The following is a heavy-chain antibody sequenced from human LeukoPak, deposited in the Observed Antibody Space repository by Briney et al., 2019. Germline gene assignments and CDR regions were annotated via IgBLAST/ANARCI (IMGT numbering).Heavy chain of an antibody. D-gene: IGHD3-3*01. J-gene: IGHJ6*03. Sequence: SETLSPTCTVSGGSISSSSYYWGWIRQPPGKGLEWIGSIYYSGSTYYNPSLKSRVTISVDRSKNQFSLKLSSVTAADTAVYYCAKTYYDFWGGSYYYYMDVWGKGTTVTVSS. CDR1: GGSISSSSYY. V-gene: IGHV4-39*07. CDR3: AKTYYDFWGGSYYYYMDV. CDR2: IYYSGST.